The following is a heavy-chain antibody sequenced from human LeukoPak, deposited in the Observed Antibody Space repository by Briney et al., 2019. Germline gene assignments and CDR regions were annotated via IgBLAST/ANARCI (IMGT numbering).Heavy chain of an antibody. J-gene: IGHJ4*02. CDR1: GGSFSGYY. Sequence: SETLSLTCAVYGGSFSGYYWSWIRQPPGKGLEWIGEINHSGSTNYNPSLKSRVTISVDTSKNQFSLKLSAGTAADTAVYYCARGDYGDYVDYIDYWGQGTLVTVSS. D-gene: IGHD4-17*01. V-gene: IGHV4-34*01. CDR2: INHSGST. CDR3: ARGDYGDYVDYIDY.